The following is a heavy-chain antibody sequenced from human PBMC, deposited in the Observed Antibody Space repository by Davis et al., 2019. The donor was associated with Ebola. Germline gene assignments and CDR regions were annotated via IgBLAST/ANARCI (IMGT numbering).Heavy chain of an antibody. CDR1: GGSISSYY. CDR2: IYYSGST. D-gene: IGHD5-24*01. CDR3: ARSRDGYRAFDY. Sequence: GSLRLSCTVSGGSISSYYWSWIRQPPGKGLEWIGYIYYSGSTNYNPSLKSRVTISVDTSKNQFSLKLSSVTAADTAVYYCARSRDGYRAFDYWGQGTLVTVSS. J-gene: IGHJ4*02. V-gene: IGHV4-59*01.